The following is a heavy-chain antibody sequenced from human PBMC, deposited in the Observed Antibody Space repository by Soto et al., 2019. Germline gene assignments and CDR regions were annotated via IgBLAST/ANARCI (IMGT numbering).Heavy chain of an antibody. CDR3: ARDVLDYYDSTRTEYYYYGMDV. J-gene: IGHJ6*02. Sequence: QVQLVQSGAEVKKPGSSVKVSCKASGGTFSSYAISWVRQAPGQGLEWMGGIIPIFGTANYAQKFQGRVTITADESTSTAYMELSSLRSEDTAVYYCARDVLDYYDSTRTEYYYYGMDVWGQGTTVTVSS. CDR2: IIPIFGTA. V-gene: IGHV1-69*01. CDR1: GGTFSSYA. D-gene: IGHD3-22*01.